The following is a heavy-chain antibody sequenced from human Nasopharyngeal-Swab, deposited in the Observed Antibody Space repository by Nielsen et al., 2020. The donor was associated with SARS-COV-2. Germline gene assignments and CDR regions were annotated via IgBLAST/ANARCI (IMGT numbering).Heavy chain of an antibody. Sequence: VRQMPGKGLEWMGIIYPGDSDTRYSPFFQGQVTISADKSISTAYLQWSSLKASDTAMYYCASSPYSSSVYYYYGMDVWGQGTTVTVSS. CDR2: IYPGDSDT. V-gene: IGHV5-51*01. CDR3: ASSPYSSSVYYYYGMDV. D-gene: IGHD6-6*01. J-gene: IGHJ6*02.